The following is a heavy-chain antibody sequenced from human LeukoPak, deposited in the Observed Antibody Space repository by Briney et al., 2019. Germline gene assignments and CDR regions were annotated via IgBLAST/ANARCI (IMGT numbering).Heavy chain of an antibody. J-gene: IGHJ4*02. CDR2: FYSGGST. D-gene: IGHD3-22*01. Sequence: GSLRLSCSAFGFTVSSNYSGWVRQAPGKGLGWVSVFYSGGSTYYADSVKGRFTISRDNSKNTLYLQMNSLRAEDTAVYYCAREGAQSSGYTFDYWGQGTLVTVSS. V-gene: IGHV3-66*01. CDR3: AREGAQSSGYTFDY. CDR1: GFTVSSNY.